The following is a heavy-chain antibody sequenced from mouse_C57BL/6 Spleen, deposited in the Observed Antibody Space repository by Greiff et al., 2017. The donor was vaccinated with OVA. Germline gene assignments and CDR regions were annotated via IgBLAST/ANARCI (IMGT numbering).Heavy chain of an antibody. CDR3: ARRGGYYPYYYAMDY. V-gene: IGHV1-39*01. Sequence: EVKLLESGPELVKPGASVKISCKASGYSFTDYNMNWVKQSNGKSLEWIGVINPNYGTTSYNQKFKGKATLTVDQSSSTAYMQLNSLTSEDSAVYYCARRGGYYPYYYAMDYWGQGTSVTVSS. CDR2: INPNYGTT. D-gene: IGHD2-3*01. J-gene: IGHJ4*01. CDR1: GYSFTDYN.